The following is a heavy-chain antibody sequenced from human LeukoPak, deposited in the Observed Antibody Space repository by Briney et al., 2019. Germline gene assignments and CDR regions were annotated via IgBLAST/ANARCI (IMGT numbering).Heavy chain of an antibody. CDR2: IYTSGSS. Sequence: SETLSLTCTVSGGSFIGHYWSWIRQAPGKGLEWIGHIYTSGSSQFNPSLESRVAMSIDMSKNQFSLKVRSVTAADTAVYYCARGGVCPQCDYFDYWGQGTLVTVSS. CDR3: ARGGVCPQCDYFDY. V-gene: IGHV4-4*07. CDR1: GGSFIGHY. D-gene: IGHD3-10*01. J-gene: IGHJ4*02.